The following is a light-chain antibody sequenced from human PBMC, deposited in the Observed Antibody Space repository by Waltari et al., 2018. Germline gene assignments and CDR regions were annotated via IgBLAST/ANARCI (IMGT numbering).Light chain of an antibody. CDR2: AAA. CDR3: QQSYSAPPT. V-gene: IGKV1-39*01. Sequence: DIQMTQSPSSLSASVGDRVTITCRASQSISTYLNWYQHKPGKAPKLLIYAAASLQSGVPARFSGSGSVTDFTLTISSLQPEDFATYHCQQSYSAPPTFGQGTKLEIK. J-gene: IGKJ2*01. CDR1: QSISTY.